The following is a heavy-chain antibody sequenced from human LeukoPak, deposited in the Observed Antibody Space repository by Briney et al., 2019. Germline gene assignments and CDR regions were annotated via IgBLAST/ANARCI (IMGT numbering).Heavy chain of an antibody. CDR2: ISAGSGTI. CDR1: EFTFSIYG. J-gene: IGHJ4*02. Sequence: GGSLRLSCAVSEFTFSIYGTYISAGSGTISYADSVKGRFTISRDNAQNSLYLQMNSLRSDDTAVYYCARDLCVRYSSSCTLRFDYWGQGTLVTVSS. D-gene: IGHD6-13*01. CDR3: ARDLCVRYSSSCTLRFDY. V-gene: IGHV3-48*01.